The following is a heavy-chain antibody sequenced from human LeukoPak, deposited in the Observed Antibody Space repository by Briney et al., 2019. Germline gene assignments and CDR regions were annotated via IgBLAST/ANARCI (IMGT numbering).Heavy chain of an antibody. CDR1: GYSFTSYW. CDR3: ARRGYCSGGSCHSAHFDY. V-gene: IGHV5-51*01. J-gene: IGHJ4*02. CDR2: IYPGVSDT. Sequence: GESLEISCKGSGYSFTSYWIGWVRQMPGKGLEWIGIIYPGVSDTRYSPSFQGQVTISADKSISTAYLQWSSLKASDTAMYYCARRGYCSGGSCHSAHFDYWGQGTLVTVSS. D-gene: IGHD2-15*01.